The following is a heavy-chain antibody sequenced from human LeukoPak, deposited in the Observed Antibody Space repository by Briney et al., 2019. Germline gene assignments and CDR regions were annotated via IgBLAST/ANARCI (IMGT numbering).Heavy chain of an antibody. D-gene: IGHD1-26*01. J-gene: IGHJ6*03. CDR3: ARMGSGSYYYYFYMDV. CDR1: GFTFSSYE. V-gene: IGHV3-48*03. CDR2: ISSSGSTI. Sequence: GGSLRLSCAASGFTFSSYEMNWVRQAPGKGLEWVSYISSSGSTIYYADSVKGRFTISRDNAKNSLYLQMNSLRAGDTALYYCARMGSGSYYYYFYMDVWGKGTTVTVSS.